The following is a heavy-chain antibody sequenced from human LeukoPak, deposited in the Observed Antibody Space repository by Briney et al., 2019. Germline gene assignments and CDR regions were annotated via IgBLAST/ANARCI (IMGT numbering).Heavy chain of an antibody. Sequence: SETLSLTCTVSGGSISSYYWSWIRQPAGKGLEWTGRIYTSGSTNYNPSLKSRVTMSVDTSKNQFSLKLSSVTAADTVVYYCAGVGSSGRLAPDYYMDVWGKGTTVTNSS. CDR2: IYTSGST. CDR3: AGVGSSGRLAPDYYMDV. J-gene: IGHJ6*03. D-gene: IGHD6-19*01. V-gene: IGHV4-4*07. CDR1: GGSISSYY.